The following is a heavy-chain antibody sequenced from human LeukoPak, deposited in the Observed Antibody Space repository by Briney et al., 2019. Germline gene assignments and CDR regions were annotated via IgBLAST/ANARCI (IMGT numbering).Heavy chain of an antibody. CDR1: GGSVSSGGYY. V-gene: IGHV4-61*08. CDR3: ARGRDNYGSGDS. CDR2: MYYDGTS. D-gene: IGHD3-10*01. Sequence: SGTLSLTCTVSGGSVSSGGYYWNWIRQPPGKGLECLGYMYYDGTSNYNPSLKSRVTISIDSSNNQFSLRLSSVTAADTAVYYCARGRDNYGSGDSWGQGILVTVSS. J-gene: IGHJ4*02.